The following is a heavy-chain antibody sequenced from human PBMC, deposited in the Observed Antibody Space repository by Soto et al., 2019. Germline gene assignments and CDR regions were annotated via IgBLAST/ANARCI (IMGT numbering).Heavy chain of an antibody. J-gene: IGHJ4*02. V-gene: IGHV1-69*13. CDR2: IIPIFGTA. Sequence: ASVKVSCKASGGTFSSYAISWVRQAPGQGLEWMGGIIPIFGTANYAQKFQGRVTITADESTSTAYMELSSLRSEDTAVYYCARAAGPYYYDSSGDGPFPVHFDYWGQGTLVTVSS. D-gene: IGHD3-22*01. CDR1: GGTFSSYA. CDR3: ARAAGPYYYDSSGDGPFPVHFDY.